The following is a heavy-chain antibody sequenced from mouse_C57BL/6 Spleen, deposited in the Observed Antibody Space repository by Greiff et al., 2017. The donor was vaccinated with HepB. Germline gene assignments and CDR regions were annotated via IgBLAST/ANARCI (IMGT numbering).Heavy chain of an antibody. V-gene: IGHV1-72*01. CDR2: IDPNSGGT. CDR1: GYTFTSYW. Sequence: QVQLQQPGAELVQPGASVTLSCKASGYTFTSYWMHWVKQRPGRGLEWIGRIDPNSGGTKYNEKFKSKATLTVDKPSSTAYMQLSSLTSEDSAVYYYSRCDYYGSSYWYFDGWGAGTTVSVSS. D-gene: IGHD1-1*01. J-gene: IGHJ1*01. CDR3: SRCDYYGSSYWYFDG.